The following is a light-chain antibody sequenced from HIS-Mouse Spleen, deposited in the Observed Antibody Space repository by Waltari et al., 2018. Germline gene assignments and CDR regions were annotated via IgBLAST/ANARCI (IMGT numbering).Light chain of an antibody. CDR2: GKN. V-gene: IGLV3-19*01. CDR3: NSRDSSGNHVV. CDR1: SLRSYY. J-gene: IGLJ2*01. Sequence: SSELTQDHAVSVALGQTVRITCQGDSLRSYYASWYQQKPGQAPVIVIYGKNNRPSGIPDPFSGLNFGNTASLTLTGAQAEDEADYYCNSRDSSGNHVVFGGGTKLTVL.